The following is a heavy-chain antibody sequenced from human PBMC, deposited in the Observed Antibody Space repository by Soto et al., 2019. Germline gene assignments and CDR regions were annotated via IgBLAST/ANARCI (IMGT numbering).Heavy chain of an antibody. CDR2: IYPGDSDT. Sequence: GESLKISCKGSGYSFTSYWIGWVRQMPGKGLEWMGVIYPGDSDTRYSPSFQGQVTISADKSISTAYLQMNSLRAEDTAVYYCARDSVCSGGSCLYYYYYYMDVWGKGTTVTVSS. V-gene: IGHV5-51*01. J-gene: IGHJ6*03. CDR1: GYSFTSYW. CDR3: ARDSVCSGGSCLYYYYYYMDV. D-gene: IGHD2-15*01.